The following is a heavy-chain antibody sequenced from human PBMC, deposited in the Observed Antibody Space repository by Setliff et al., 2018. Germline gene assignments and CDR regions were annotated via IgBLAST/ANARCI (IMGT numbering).Heavy chain of an antibody. D-gene: IGHD5-12*01. CDR2: IYYSGST. J-gene: IGHJ3*02. V-gene: IGHV4-59*01. Sequence: SETLSLTCTVSGGSISSYYRSWIRQPPGKGLEWIGYIYYSGSTNYNPSLKSRVTISVDTSKNQFSLKLSSVTAADTAVYYCARVGRGYSGYASSAFDIWGQGTMVTVSS. CDR3: ARVGRGYSGYASSAFDI. CDR1: GGSISSYY.